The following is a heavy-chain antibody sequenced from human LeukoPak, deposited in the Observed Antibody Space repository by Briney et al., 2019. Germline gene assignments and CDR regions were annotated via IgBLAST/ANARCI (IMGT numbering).Heavy chain of an antibody. CDR1: AYTFTSHY. CDR2: IHPSGGTT. V-gene: IGHV1-46*01. Sequence: ASVKVSCKASAYTFTSHYVHWVRQAPGQGLEWMGIIHPSGGTTSYARKFQGRVTLTRDMSTDTVYMELSTLRSEDTAVYYCARDRTTVTTQWDDAFDIWGQGTLVTVS. CDR3: ARDRTTVTTQWDDAFDI. D-gene: IGHD4-17*01. J-gene: IGHJ3*02.